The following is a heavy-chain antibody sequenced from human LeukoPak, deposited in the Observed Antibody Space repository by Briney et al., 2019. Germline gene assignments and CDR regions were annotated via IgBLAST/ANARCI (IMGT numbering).Heavy chain of an antibody. CDR3: ARVPIAIGAFDI. J-gene: IGHJ3*02. CDR1: GGSSSGYY. D-gene: IGHD2-21*01. Sequence: SETLSLTCTVTGGSSSGYYWSWIRQPPGKGLEWIGYIYHSGSNYYNPSLKSRVTMSVDRSKNQFSLSLSSVTAADTAVYYCARVPIAIGAFDIWGQGTMVTVSS. V-gene: IGHV4-30-2*01. CDR2: IYHSGSN.